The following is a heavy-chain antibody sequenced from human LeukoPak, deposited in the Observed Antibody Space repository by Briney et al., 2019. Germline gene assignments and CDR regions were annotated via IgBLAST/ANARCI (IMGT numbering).Heavy chain of an antibody. J-gene: IGHJ6*03. D-gene: IGHD3-10*01. CDR2: ISSSSSYI. V-gene: IGHV3-21*01. CDR1: GFTFSSYS. CDR3: ARDPPPKRRVHYYYYYMDV. Sequence: GGSLRLSCAASGFTFSSYSMNWVRQAPGKGLEWVSSISSSSSYIYYAGSVKGRFTISRDNAKNSLYLQMNSLRAEDTAVYYCARDPPPKRRVHYYYYYMDVWGKGTTVTVSS.